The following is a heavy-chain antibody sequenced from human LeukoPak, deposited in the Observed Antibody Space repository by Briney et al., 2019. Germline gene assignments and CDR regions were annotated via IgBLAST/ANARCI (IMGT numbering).Heavy chain of an antibody. Sequence: GGSLRLSCAASGFTFSDAWMYWVRQPPGKGLEWVGRIKSKTDGGTTDYAAPVKGRFTISRDDSKNTLYLHMNSLKTEDTAVYYCTTDAPYYYGSGTKTDAFDLWGQGTMVTASS. D-gene: IGHD3-10*01. J-gene: IGHJ3*01. CDR2: IKSKTDGGTT. CDR3: TTDAPYYYGSGTKTDAFDL. V-gene: IGHV3-15*01. CDR1: GFTFSDAW.